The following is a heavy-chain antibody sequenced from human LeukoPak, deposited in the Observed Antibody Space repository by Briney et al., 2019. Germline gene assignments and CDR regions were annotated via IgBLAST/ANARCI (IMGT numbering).Heavy chain of an antibody. CDR2: IRYDGSNK. CDR1: GFTFSSYG. D-gene: IGHD3-10*01. Sequence: PGGSLRLSCAASGFTFSSYGMHGVRQAPGKGLEWVAFIRYDGSNKYYGDSVKGRFTISRDNSKNTLYLQMNSLRAEDTAVYYCATDRGYYTSGSYYLDYWGQGTLVTVSS. V-gene: IGHV3-30*02. CDR3: ATDRGYYTSGSYYLDY. J-gene: IGHJ4*02.